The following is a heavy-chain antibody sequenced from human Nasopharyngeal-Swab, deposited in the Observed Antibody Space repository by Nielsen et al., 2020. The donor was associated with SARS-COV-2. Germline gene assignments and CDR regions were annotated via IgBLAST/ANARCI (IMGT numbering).Heavy chain of an antibody. J-gene: IGHJ4*02. CDR1: GFTFSSYS. Sequence: GESLKISCAASGFTFSSYSMNWVRQAPGEGLEWVSAISISGNKLYYADSVRDRFTISRDNSKNTLYLQMNSLRAEDTAVYYCAQEIRPNDYWGQGTLVTVSS. V-gene: IGHV3-23*01. D-gene: IGHD6-6*01. CDR3: AQEIRPNDY. CDR2: ISISGNKL.